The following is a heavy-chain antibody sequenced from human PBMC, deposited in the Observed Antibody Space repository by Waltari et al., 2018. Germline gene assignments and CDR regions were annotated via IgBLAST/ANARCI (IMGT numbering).Heavy chain of an antibody. CDR1: DGSINSDTYY. D-gene: IGHD6-25*01. CDR2: IYSGGDA. J-gene: IGHJ4*02. V-gene: IGHV4-61*02. CDR3: ARGDERLARYHFDD. Sequence: QVLLQESGPGLVKPSQTLSLTYTVSDGSINSDTYYWSWIRQPAGKGLEWIGRIYSGGDARYSPSLERRVAISVDRSKNQFSLTIFSVNAADAAVYYCARGDERLARYHFDDWGQGTQVIVSS.